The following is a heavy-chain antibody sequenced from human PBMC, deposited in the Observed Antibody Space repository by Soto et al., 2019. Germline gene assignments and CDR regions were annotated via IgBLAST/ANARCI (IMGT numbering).Heavy chain of an antibody. CDR3: ARRYGGNFDY. V-gene: IGHV4-59*07. D-gene: IGHD1-26*01. J-gene: IGHJ4*02. Sequence: PSASLYLTCTFRGGSIYSYYWSWIRQPPGKGLEWIGYIYYSGSTNYNPSLKSRVTISVDTSKNQFSLKLSSVTAADTAVYYCARRYGGNFDYWGQGTLVTVS. CDR1: GGSIYSYY. CDR2: IYYSGST.